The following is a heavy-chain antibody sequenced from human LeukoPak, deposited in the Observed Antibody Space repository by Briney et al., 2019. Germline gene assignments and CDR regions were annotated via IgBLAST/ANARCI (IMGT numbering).Heavy chain of an antibody. Sequence: SETLSLTCTVFGGSISNYYWSWIRQPPGKGLEWIGYIYYSGSTNYNPSLKSRVAISVDTSRNQFSLKLSSVAAADTAVYYCARTNGDYGPVDYWGQGTLVTVSS. CDR2: IYYSGST. CDR1: GGSISNYY. J-gene: IGHJ4*02. V-gene: IGHV4-59*08. D-gene: IGHD4-17*01. CDR3: ARTNGDYGPVDY.